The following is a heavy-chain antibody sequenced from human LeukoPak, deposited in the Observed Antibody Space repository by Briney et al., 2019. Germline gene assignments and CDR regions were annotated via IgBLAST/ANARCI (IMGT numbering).Heavy chain of an antibody. D-gene: IGHD6-13*01. CDR1: GFTFSSYA. CDR2: ISYDGSNK. Sequence: GGSLRLSCAASGFTFSSYAMHWVRQAPGKGLEWVAVISYDGSNKYYADSVKGRFTISRDNSKNTLYLQMNSLRAEDTAVYYCAKSRASWYLGYWGQGTLVTVSS. CDR3: AKSRASWYLGY. V-gene: IGHV3-30-3*02. J-gene: IGHJ4*02.